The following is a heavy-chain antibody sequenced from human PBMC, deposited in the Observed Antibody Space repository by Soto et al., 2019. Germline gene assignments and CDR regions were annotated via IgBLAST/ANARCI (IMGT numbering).Heavy chain of an antibody. CDR3: ARDYYRFNSGYGFSMDV. CDR1: GFTFSSYA. V-gene: IGHV3-30-3*01. D-gene: IGHD5-12*01. CDR2: ISYDGSNK. Sequence: GALRLSCAASGFTFSSYAMHWVRQAPGKGLEWVAVISYDGSNKYYADSVKGRFTISRDNSKNTLYLQMNSLRAEDTAVYYCARDYYRFNSGYGFSMDVWGQGTTVTVSS. J-gene: IGHJ6*02.